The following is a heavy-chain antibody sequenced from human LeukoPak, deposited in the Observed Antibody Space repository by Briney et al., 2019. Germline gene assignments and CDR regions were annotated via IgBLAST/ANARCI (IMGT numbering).Heavy chain of an antibody. CDR1: GFTFSDYW. Sequence: GGSLRLSCAASGFTFSDYWMSWVRQAPGKGLEWVANIKQDGAEKYYVDSVKGRFIISRDNAENSLYLQANSLRAEDTAVYYCARGRLPGSYKGFDCWGQGTPVTVSS. CDR3: ARGRLPGSYKGFDC. V-gene: IGHV3-7*01. CDR2: IKQDGAEK. J-gene: IGHJ4*02. D-gene: IGHD2-2*01.